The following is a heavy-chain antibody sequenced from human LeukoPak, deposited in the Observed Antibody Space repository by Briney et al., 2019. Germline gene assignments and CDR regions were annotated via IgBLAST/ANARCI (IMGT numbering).Heavy chain of an antibody. CDR1: GYTFTRYY. J-gene: IGHJ5*02. V-gene: IGHV1-46*01. Sequence: ASVKVSCKASGYTFTRYYMHWVRQAPGQGLEWMGIINPSGGSTNYAQKFQGRVTITRDTSTSTVYMELSSLRSEDTAVYYCARDRAVGIFYYGSGSHNWFDPWGQGTLVTVSS. CDR2: INPSGGST. CDR3: ARDRAVGIFYYGSGSHNWFDP. D-gene: IGHD3-10*01.